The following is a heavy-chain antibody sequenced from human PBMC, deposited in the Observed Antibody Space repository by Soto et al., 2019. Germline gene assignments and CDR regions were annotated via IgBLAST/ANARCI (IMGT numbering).Heavy chain of an antibody. J-gene: IGHJ6*02. V-gene: IGHV3-48*02. D-gene: IGHD3-22*01. CDR2: ISSSSSTI. CDR3: ARQKDSSGYYYYYYGMDV. Sequence: LRLSCAASGFTFSSYSMNWVRQAPGKGLEWVSYISSSSSTIYYADSVKGRFTISRDNAKNSLYLQMNSLRDEDTAVYYCARQKDSSGYYYYYYGMDVWGQGTTVTVSS. CDR1: GFTFSSYS.